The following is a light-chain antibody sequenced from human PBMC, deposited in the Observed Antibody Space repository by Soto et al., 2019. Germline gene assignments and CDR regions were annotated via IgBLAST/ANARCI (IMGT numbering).Light chain of an antibody. CDR2: VAP. J-gene: IGKJ5*01. CDR3: QQYVSSPIT. V-gene: IGKV3-15*01. Sequence: EVVMTQSPATLSVSAGERATLSCRASQSFSRNLACYQQNPGQALRLLIHVAPTRATGIPARFSGSGSGTDFTLTISRLEPEDFAVYYCQQYVSSPITFGQGTRLEI. CDR1: QSFSRN.